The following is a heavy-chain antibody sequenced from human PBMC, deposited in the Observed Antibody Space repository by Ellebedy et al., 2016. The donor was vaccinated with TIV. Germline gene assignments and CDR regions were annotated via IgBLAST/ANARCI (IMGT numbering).Heavy chain of an antibody. CDR1: GYSFTKYW. Sequence: GESLKISXKGSGYSFTKYWIGWVRQMPGKGLEWMGIINAGDSDTRYSPSFEGQVTISVDKSISTAYLQRSSLQASDTAIYYCARLEGDTSGYYLSDYFFYGMDVWGQGTTVTVSS. CDR3: ARLEGDTSGYYLSDYFFYGMDV. J-gene: IGHJ6*02. D-gene: IGHD3-22*01. V-gene: IGHV5-51*01. CDR2: INAGDSDT.